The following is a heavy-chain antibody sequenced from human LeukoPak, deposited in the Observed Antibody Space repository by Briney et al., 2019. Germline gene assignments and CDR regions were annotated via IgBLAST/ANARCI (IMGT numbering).Heavy chain of an antibody. J-gene: IGHJ4*02. CDR2: ISSSSSYV. V-gene: IGHV3-21*01. CDR3: ARASYYYDSSGYTDY. CDR1: GFTFSSYS. D-gene: IGHD3-22*01. Sequence: GGPLRLSCAASGFTFSSYSMNWVPQAPGKGLEWVSSISSSSSYVYYADSVKGRFTISRDNAKNSLYLQMNSLRAEDTAVYYCARASYYYDSSGYTDYWGQGTLVTVSS.